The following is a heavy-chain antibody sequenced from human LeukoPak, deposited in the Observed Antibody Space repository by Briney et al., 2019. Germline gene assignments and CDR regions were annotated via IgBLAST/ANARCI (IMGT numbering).Heavy chain of an antibody. D-gene: IGHD4-17*01. CDR3: ARVGGRTVTSYYFDY. Sequence: SETLSLTCTVSGGSISSYYWSWIRQPPVKGLEWIGYISYSGSTNYNPSLKSRVTISVDTSKNQFSLKLNSVTAADTAVYFCARVGGRTVTSYYFDYWGQGTLVTVSS. CDR1: GGSISSYY. CDR2: ISYSGST. J-gene: IGHJ4*02. V-gene: IGHV4-59*01.